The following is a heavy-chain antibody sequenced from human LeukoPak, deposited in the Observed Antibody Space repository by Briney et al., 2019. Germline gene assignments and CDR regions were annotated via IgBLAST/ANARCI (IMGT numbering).Heavy chain of an antibody. D-gene: IGHD5-12*01. Sequence: SETLSLTCTVSGGSISSYYWSWIRQPPGKGLEWIGYIYYSGSTNYNPSLKSRVTISVDTSKNQFSLKLGSVTAADTAVYYCASSGYDHYYFDYWGQGTLVTVSS. CDR1: GGSISSYY. J-gene: IGHJ4*02. V-gene: IGHV4-59*01. CDR2: IYYSGST. CDR3: ASSGYDHYYFDY.